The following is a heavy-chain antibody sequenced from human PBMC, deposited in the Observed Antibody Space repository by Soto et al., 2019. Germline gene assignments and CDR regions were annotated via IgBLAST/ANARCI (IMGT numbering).Heavy chain of an antibody. Sequence: SVKVSCKASGGTFSSYTISWVRQAPGQGLEWMGRIIPILGIANYAQKFQGRVTITADKSTSTAYMELSSLRSEDTAVYYCAYSSGDYAYFQHWGQGTLVTVSS. J-gene: IGHJ1*01. D-gene: IGHD4-17*01. CDR1: GGTFSSYT. V-gene: IGHV1-69*02. CDR2: IIPILGIA. CDR3: AYSSGDYAYFQH.